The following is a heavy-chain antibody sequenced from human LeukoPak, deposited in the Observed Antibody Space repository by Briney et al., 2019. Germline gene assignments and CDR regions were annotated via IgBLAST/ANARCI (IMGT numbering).Heavy chain of an antibody. Sequence: ASVKVSCKASGFTFTSYGISWVRQAPGQGLEWMGWISAYNGNTNYAQKPQGRVTMTTDTSTSTAYMELRSLRSDDTAVYYCARASPELPWFDPWGQGTLVTVSS. CDR3: ARASPELPWFDP. V-gene: IGHV1-18*01. CDR1: GFTFTSYG. J-gene: IGHJ5*02. CDR2: ISAYNGNT. D-gene: IGHD1-7*01.